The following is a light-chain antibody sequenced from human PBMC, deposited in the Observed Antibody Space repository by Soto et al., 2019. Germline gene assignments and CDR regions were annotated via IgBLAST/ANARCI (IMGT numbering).Light chain of an antibody. CDR2: GAS. Sequence: DIVLTQSPATLSLSPGERATISCTASQSVSSYLAWYQQKPGQAPRLLIYGASNRATGIPARFSGSGSGTDFTLTISSLLSEEFAVYYCHQYYKWPLTFGGGTKVDIK. V-gene: IGKV3D-15*01. CDR3: HQYYKWPLT. CDR1: QSVSSY. J-gene: IGKJ4*01.